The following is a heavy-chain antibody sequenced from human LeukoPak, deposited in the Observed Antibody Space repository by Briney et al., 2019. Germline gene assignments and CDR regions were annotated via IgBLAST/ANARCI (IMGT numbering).Heavy chain of an antibody. CDR1: RLLPDVVG. J-gene: IGHJ4*02. D-gene: IGHD1-26*01. V-gene: IGHV3-20*04. CDR3: ARDLRFKWALPHYFDY. Sequence: GESLTLSRALARLLPDVVGVGWVRQAPRKGMEWVGGICYISGLTIYTDSVQRRSTIASHNPKNSLYLQMNSLRAEYTALYYCARDLRFKWALPHYFDYWGQGTLVSVSS. CDR2: ICYISGLT.